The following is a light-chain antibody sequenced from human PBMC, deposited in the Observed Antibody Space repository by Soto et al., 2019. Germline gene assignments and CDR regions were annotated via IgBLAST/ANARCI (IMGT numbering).Light chain of an antibody. CDR2: DAS. CDR1: QSVSSN. V-gene: IGKV3-15*01. J-gene: IGKJ1*01. CDR3: QHYNSWPT. Sequence: EIVMTQSPATLSVSPGERATLSCRASQSVSSNLAWYQQKPGQAPRLLIYDASTRATGIPPRFSGSGSGTEFSLAISSLQSENFAAYYCQHYNSWPTFGLGTKVEIK.